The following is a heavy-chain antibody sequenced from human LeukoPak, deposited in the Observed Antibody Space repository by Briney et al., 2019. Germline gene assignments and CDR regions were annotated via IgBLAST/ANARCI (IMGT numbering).Heavy chain of an antibody. J-gene: IGHJ4*02. CDR1: GFTFSSYG. V-gene: IGHV3-30*18. D-gene: IGHD3-10*01. CDR2: ISYDGSNK. CDR3: AKDHWFGRPSGCSDY. Sequence: GRSLRLSCAASGFTFSSYGMHWVRQAPGKGLEWVAVISYDGSNKYYADSVKGRFTISRDNSKNTLYLQMNSLRAEDTAVYYCAKDHWFGRPSGCSDYWGQGTLVTVSS.